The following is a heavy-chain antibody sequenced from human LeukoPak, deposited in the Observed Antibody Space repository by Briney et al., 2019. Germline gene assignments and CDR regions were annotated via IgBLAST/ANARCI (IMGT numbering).Heavy chain of an antibody. CDR3: ARKGRQPGYYYYYGMDV. V-gene: IGHV4-59*12. J-gene: IGHJ6*02. CDR2: IYYSGST. Sequence: SETLSLTCTVSGGSISSYYWSWIRQPPGKGLEWIGYIYYSGSTNYNPSLKSRVTISVDTSKNQFSLKLSSVTAADTAVYYCARKGRQPGYYYYYGMDVWGQGTTVTVSS. CDR1: GGSISSYY. D-gene: IGHD6-13*01.